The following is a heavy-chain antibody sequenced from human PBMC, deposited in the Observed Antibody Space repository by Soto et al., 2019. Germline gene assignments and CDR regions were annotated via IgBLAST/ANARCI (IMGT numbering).Heavy chain of an antibody. Sequence: EVQLLESGGGLVQPGGSLRLSCAASGFTFSSYAMSWVRQAPGKGLEWVSAISGSGGSTYYADSVKGRFTISRDNSKNTLYLQMNSLRAEDTAVYYCAKASALPYSSGWYTNFDYWGQGTLVTVSS. V-gene: IGHV3-23*01. D-gene: IGHD6-19*01. CDR3: AKASALPYSSGWYTNFDY. J-gene: IGHJ4*02. CDR1: GFTFSSYA. CDR2: ISGSGGST.